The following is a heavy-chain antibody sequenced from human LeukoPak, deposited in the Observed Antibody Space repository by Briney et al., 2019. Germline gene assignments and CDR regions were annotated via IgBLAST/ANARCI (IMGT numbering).Heavy chain of an antibody. CDR3: ARGGRWNRLYDY. CDR1: GGSFSGYY. CDR2: INHSGST. D-gene: IGHD1-1*01. V-gene: IGHV4-34*01. J-gene: IGHJ4*02. Sequence: SETLSLTCAVYGGSFSGYYWSWIRQPPGKGLEWIGEINHSGSTNYNPSLKSRVTISVDTSKNQFSLKLSSATAADTAVYYCARGGRWNRLYDYWGQGTLVTVSS.